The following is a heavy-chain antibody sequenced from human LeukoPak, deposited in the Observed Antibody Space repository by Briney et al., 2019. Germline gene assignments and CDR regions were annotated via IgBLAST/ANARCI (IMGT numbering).Heavy chain of an antibody. CDR2: ISAYNGNT. J-gene: IGHJ4*02. D-gene: IGHD6-19*01. CDR3: ARERVAGIAVAGKDY. CDR1: GYTFTSYG. Sequence: ASVKVSCKASGYTFTSYGISWVRQAPGQGLEWMGWISAYNGNTNYAQKLQGRVTMTTDTSTSTAYMELRSLRSDDTAVYYCARERVAGIAVAGKDYWGQGTLVTVSS. V-gene: IGHV1-18*01.